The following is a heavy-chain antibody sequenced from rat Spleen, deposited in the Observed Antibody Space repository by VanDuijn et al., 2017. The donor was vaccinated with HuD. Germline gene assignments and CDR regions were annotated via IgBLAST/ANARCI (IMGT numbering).Heavy chain of an antibody. Sequence: EVQLVESGGGLVQPGRSLKLSCAASGFTYSNYVMAWVSQAPTKGLEWVATITHDGTSTFYRDSVKGRFTISRDNAKSTLYLQMDSLRSEDTATYYCTRPSFGYPFAYWGQGTLVTVSS. J-gene: IGHJ3*01. CDR1: GFTYSNYV. D-gene: IGHD1-7*01. V-gene: IGHV5-7*01. CDR3: TRPSFGYPFAY. CDR2: ITHDGTST.